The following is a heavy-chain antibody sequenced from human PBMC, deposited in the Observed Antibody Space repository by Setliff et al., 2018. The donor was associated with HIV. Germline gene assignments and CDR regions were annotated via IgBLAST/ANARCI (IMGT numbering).Heavy chain of an antibody. D-gene: IGHD3-10*01. V-gene: IGHV4-39*07. CDR1: GASISSNDYY. J-gene: IGHJ4*02. Sequence: SETLSLTCTVSGASISSNDYYWGWIRQPPVKGLEWIGEINHSGSTNYNPSLKSRVTISVDTSKNQFSLKLSSVTAADTAVYYCARGPNYYGSGTPRWGQGTLVTVSS. CDR3: ARGPNYYGSGTPR. CDR2: INHSGST.